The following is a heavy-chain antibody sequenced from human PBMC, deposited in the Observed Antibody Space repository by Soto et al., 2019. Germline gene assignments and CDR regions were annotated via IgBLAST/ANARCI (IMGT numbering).Heavy chain of an antibody. Sequence: EVQLVESGGGLVKPGGSLRLSCAASGFIFSSYSCNWVRQAPGKVLEWVSSITGSSNFIYYADSVKGRFTISRDNAKNSLYLQINSLRAEDTAVYYCSRGLLWFGENLYGMDVWGQGTTVTVSS. CDR1: GFIFSSYS. D-gene: IGHD3-10*01. CDR2: ITGSSNFI. V-gene: IGHV3-21*01. CDR3: SRGLLWFGENLYGMDV. J-gene: IGHJ6*02.